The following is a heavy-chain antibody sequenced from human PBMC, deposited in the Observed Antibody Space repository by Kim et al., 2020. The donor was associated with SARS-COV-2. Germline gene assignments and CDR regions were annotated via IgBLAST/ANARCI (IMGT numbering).Heavy chain of an antibody. Sequence: SETLSLTCSVSGGSISSPSSFWAWIRQPPGQELEWIGTVYHTGRTHYSPSLDSPLTISVDTSKNPFSLNVSSATAADTALYYCARPDEYGDYPYFDYWG. J-gene: IGHJ4*01. CDR3: ARPDEYGDYPYFDY. D-gene: IGHD4-17*01. CDR2: VYHTGRT. CDR1: GGSISSPSSF. V-gene: IGHV4-39*01.